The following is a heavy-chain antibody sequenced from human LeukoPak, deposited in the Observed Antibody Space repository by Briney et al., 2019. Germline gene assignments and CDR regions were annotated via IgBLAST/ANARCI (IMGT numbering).Heavy chain of an antibody. J-gene: IGHJ6*03. CDR3: ARASARSRDYYYYMDV. CDR2: ISAYNGNT. D-gene: IGHD2-15*01. CDR1: GYTFTSYG. V-gene: IGHV1-18*01. Sequence: GASVKVSCKASGYTFTSYGISWVRQAPGQGLEWMGWISAYNGNTNYAQKLQGRVTMTTDTSTSTAYMELRSLRSDDTAVYYCARASARSRDYYYYMDVWGKGTTVTVSS.